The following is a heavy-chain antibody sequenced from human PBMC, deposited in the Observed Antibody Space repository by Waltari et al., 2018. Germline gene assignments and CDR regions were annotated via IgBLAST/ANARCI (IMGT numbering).Heavy chain of an antibody. CDR1: GYTFTSYD. J-gene: IGHJ3*02. V-gene: IGHV1-8*03. D-gene: IGHD1-26*01. CDR3: ARVRGWELLYHPAFDI. CDR2: MNPNSGNT. Sequence: QVQLVQSGAEVKKPGASVKVSCKASGYTFTSYDINWVRQATGQGLEWMGWMNPNSGNTGYAQKFQGRVTITRNTSISTAYMELSSLRSEDTAVYYCARVRGWELLYHPAFDIWGQGTMVTVSS.